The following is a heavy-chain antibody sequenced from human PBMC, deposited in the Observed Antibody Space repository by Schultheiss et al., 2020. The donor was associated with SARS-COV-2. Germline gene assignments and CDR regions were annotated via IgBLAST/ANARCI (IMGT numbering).Heavy chain of an antibody. J-gene: IGHJ6*04. CDR2: ISGSGGST. CDR3: ARAALGYCSSTSCYFSLNV. Sequence: GGSLRLSCAASGFTFSSYEMNWVRQAPGKGLEWVSAISGSGGSTYYADSVKGRFTISRDNSKNTLYLQMNSLRAEDTAVYYCARAALGYCSSTSCYFSLNVWGKGTTVTVSS. CDR1: GFTFSSYE. D-gene: IGHD2-2*01. V-gene: IGHV3-23*01.